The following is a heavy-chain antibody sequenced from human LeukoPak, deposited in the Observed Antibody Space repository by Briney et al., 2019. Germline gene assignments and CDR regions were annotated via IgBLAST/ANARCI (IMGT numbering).Heavy chain of an antibody. J-gene: IGHJ4*02. V-gene: IGHV3-48*01. Sequence: GGSLRLSCAASGFPFINYNMNWVRRAPGQGLEWVSYISSGGGTTYYADSVKGRFTISRDNAKNSLFLQMNSLRAEDTAVYYCASSGNYYMAYWGQGIVVTVSS. CDR2: ISSGGGTT. CDR1: GFPFINYN. D-gene: IGHD1-26*01. CDR3: ASSGNYYMAY.